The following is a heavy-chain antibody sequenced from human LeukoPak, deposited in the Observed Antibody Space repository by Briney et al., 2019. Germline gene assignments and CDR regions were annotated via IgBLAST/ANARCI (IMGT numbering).Heavy chain of an antibody. CDR1: GFTFDDYA. Sequence: GGSLRLSCAASGFTFDDYAMHWVRQAPGKGLEWVSGISWNSGSIGYADYVKGRFTISRDNAKNSLYLQMNSLRAEDTALYYCAKGYCSGGSCYGFDLWGQGTLVTVSS. D-gene: IGHD2-15*01. J-gene: IGHJ5*02. CDR3: AKGYCSGGSCYGFDL. CDR2: ISWNSGSI. V-gene: IGHV3-9*01.